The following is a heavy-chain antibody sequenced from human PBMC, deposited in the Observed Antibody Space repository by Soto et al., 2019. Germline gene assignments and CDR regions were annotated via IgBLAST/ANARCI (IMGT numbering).Heavy chain of an antibody. Sequence: GASVKVSCKASGYTFTSYAMHWVRQAPGQRLEWMGWINAGNGNTKYSQKFQGRVTITRDTSASTAYMELSSLRSEDTAVYHCAKDTYFRDSSGYYVFDYWGQGTLVTVSS. CDR3: AKDTYFRDSSGYYVFDY. CDR1: GYTFTSYA. D-gene: IGHD3-22*01. CDR2: INAGNGNT. J-gene: IGHJ4*02. V-gene: IGHV1-3*01.